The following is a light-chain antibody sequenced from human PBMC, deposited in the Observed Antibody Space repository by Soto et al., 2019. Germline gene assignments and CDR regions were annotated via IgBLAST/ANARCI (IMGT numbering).Light chain of an antibody. CDR2: GAS. V-gene: IGKV1-39*01. J-gene: IGKJ2*01. CDR3: QQTFSTPPYT. CDR1: RGIATS. Sequence: DIQMTQSPSSLSASPGDTVSFTCRASRGIATSVSWYQQKPGAAPKLLIYGASTLQSGVPSRFSGSGSVTDFTLTISGLQPGDFATYFCQQTFSTPPYTFGQGTRLQIK.